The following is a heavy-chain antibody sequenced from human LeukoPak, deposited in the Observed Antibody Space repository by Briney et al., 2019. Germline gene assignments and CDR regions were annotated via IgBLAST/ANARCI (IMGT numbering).Heavy chain of an antibody. CDR1: GFTFDDYS. CDR3: ARVVGRNWFDP. CDR2: INWNGGST. V-gene: IGHV3-20*04. D-gene: IGHD2-2*01. J-gene: IGHJ5*02. Sequence: TGGSLRLSCAASGFTFDDYSMSWVHQAPGKGLEWVSGINWNGGSTGYADSVKGRFTISRDNAKNSLYLQMNSLRAEDTALYYCARVVGRNWFDPWGQGTLVTVSS.